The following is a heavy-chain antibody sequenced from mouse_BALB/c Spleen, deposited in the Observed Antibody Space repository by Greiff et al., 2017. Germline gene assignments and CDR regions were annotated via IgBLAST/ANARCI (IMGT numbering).Heavy chain of an antibody. CDR1: GYSITSDYA. D-gene: IGHD1-1*01. J-gene: IGHJ4*01. V-gene: IGHV3-2*02. CDR3: ASYYGSSYDAMDY. Sequence: EVQLQESGPGLVKPSQSLSLTCTVTGYSITSDYAWNWIRQFPGNKLEWMGYISYSGSTSYNPSLKSRISITRDTSKNQFFLQLNSVTTEDTATYYCASYYGSSYDAMDYWGQGTSVTVSS. CDR2: ISYSGST.